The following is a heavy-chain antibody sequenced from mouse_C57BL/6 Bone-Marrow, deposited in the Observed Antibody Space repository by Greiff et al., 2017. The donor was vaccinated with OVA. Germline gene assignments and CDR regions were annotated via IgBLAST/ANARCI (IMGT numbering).Heavy chain of an antibody. CDR2: IHPSDSDT. CDR1: GYTFTSYW. V-gene: IGHV1-74*01. Sequence: QVQLQQPGAELVKPGASVNCSFHSSGYTFTSYWMHWVKQRPDQGLEWIGRIHPSDSDTNYNQKFKGKATLTVDKSSSTAYMQLSSLTSEDSAVYYCAIGGVYGNFWFAYWGQGTLVTVSA. J-gene: IGHJ3*01. CDR3: AIGGVYGNFWFAY. D-gene: IGHD2-1*01.